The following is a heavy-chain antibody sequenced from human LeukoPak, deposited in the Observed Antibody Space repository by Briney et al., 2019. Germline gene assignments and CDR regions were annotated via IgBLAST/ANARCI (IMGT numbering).Heavy chain of an antibody. D-gene: IGHD6-13*01. Sequence: PSETLSLTCTVSGDSISSSNWWTWVRQPPGKGLEWIGEIYHSGSTNYNPSLKSRVTMSVDTSKNQFSLKLSSVTAADTAVYYCARVGYSSSWSTPLKGHAFDIWGQGTMVTVSS. CDR3: ARVGYSSSWSTPLKGHAFDI. V-gene: IGHV4-4*02. J-gene: IGHJ3*02. CDR1: GDSISSSNW. CDR2: IYHSGST.